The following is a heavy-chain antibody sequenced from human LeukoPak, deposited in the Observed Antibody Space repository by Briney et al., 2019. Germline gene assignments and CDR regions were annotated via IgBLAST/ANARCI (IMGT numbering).Heavy chain of an antibody. V-gene: IGHV3-7*01. J-gene: IGHJ3*01. CDR3: ARDGVPAARDL. CDR1: GFTFSSYW. Sequence: PGGSLRLSCAASGFTFSSYWMHWVRQAPGKGLEWVGNIDGAGGEKHYVDSVKGRFTISRDNAKTSLYLHMNSLRAEDTAVYYCARDGVPAARDLWGQGTMVIVSS. CDR2: IDGAGGEK. D-gene: IGHD2-2*01.